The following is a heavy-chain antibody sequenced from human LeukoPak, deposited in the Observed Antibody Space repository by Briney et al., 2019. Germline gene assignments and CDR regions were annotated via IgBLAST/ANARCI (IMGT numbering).Heavy chain of an antibody. CDR1: AFIVSGHW. CDR3: ARDLGRDGYNDY. D-gene: IGHD5-24*01. J-gene: IGHJ4*02. V-gene: IGHV3-7*01. Sequence: GGSLRLSCEGSAFIVSGHWMNWVRQTPGKGLEWVANIKQDGSEKYYVDSVKGRFTISRDNAKNSLYLQMNSLRAEDTAVYYCARDLGRDGYNDYWGQGTLVTVSS. CDR2: IKQDGSEK.